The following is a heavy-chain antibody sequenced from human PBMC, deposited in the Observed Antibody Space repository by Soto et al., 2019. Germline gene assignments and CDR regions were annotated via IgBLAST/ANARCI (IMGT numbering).Heavy chain of an antibody. J-gene: IGHJ4*02. Sequence: SETLSLTCGVSGDSILSRDHYWTWIRQPPGRGLEWIGYIYFSGSVYYGPSLKSRVSISIDTSQNQFSLELTSVTAADTAVYYCARARIHCTSASCYTEFDSWGPGTLVTVSS. D-gene: IGHD2-8*02. V-gene: IGHV4-30-4*01. CDR1: GDSILSRDHY. CDR2: IYFSGSV. CDR3: ARARIHCTSASCYTEFDS.